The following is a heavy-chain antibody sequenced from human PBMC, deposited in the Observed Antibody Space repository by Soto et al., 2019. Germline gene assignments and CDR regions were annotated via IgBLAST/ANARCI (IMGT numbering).Heavy chain of an antibody. CDR3: AGRIAVAGTFDY. D-gene: IGHD6-19*01. CDR2: IYYSGST. V-gene: IGHV4-61*01. Sequence: SETLSLTCTVSGGSVSSGSYYWSWIRQPPGKGLEWIGYIYYSGSTNYNPSLKSRVTISVDTSKNQFSLKLSSVTAADTAVYYCAGRIAVAGTFDYWGQGTLVTVSS. CDR1: GGSVSSGSYY. J-gene: IGHJ4*02.